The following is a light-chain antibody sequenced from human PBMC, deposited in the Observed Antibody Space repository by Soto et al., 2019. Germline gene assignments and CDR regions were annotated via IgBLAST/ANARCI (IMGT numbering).Light chain of an antibody. CDR1: QSIRSW. CDR2: DAY. Sequence: DIQMTQSPSILSASVGDRVTITCRASQSIRSWLDWYQQKPGNAPKLLIYDAYSLESGVPSRFSGRRSGTEFTLTFGGLQPEDFATCYCQQYESYSPLTFGGGTKVEIK. CDR3: QQYESYSPLT. V-gene: IGKV1-5*01. J-gene: IGKJ4*01.